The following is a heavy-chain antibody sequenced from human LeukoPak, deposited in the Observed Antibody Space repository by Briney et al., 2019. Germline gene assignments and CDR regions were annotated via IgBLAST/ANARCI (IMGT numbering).Heavy chain of an antibody. J-gene: IGHJ4*02. CDR2: IYTSGST. CDR1: GGSISSYY. CDR3: ARGKWRSSTSCPFDY. D-gene: IGHD2-2*01. Sequence: PSETLSLTCTVSGGSISSYYWSWIRQPAGKGLEWIGRIYTSGSTNYNPSLKSRVTMSVDTSKNQFSLKLSSVTAADTAVYYCARGKWRSSTSCPFDYWGQGTLVTVSS. V-gene: IGHV4-4*07.